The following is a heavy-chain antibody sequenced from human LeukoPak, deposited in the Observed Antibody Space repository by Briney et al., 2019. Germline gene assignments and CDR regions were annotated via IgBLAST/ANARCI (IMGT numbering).Heavy chain of an antibody. CDR2: IHYSGTI. J-gene: IGHJ3*02. CDR3: ARNSGYSYGGFDI. V-gene: IGHV4-28*05. D-gene: IGHD5-18*01. Sequence: SETLSLTCAVSGYSISSSNWWGWMRQPPGKGLEWIGYIHYSGTIYYNPSLKSRVTMSVDTSKNQFSLKLSSVTAVDTAVYYCARNSGYSYGGFDIWGQGTMVTVSS. CDR1: GYSISSSNW.